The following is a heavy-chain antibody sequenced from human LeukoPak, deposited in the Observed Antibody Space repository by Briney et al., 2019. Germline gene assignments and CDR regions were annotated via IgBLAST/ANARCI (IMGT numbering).Heavy chain of an antibody. CDR1: GYTFSSYG. Sequence: ASVKVSCKASGYTFSSYGISWVRQAPGQGLEWMGWISAYTGNTNYAHKFQGRVTMTTDTSTATAYMEQRSLRSDDTAVYYCARGLPSGGYDILTGNHISPHDYWGQGTLVTVSS. CDR2: ISAYTGNT. J-gene: IGHJ4*02. D-gene: IGHD3-9*01. V-gene: IGHV1-18*01. CDR3: ARGLPSGGYDILTGNHISPHDY.